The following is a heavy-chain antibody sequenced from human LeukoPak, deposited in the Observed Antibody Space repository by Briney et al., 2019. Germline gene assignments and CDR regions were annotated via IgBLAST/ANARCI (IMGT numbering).Heavy chain of an antibody. CDR1: GGTFSSYA. V-gene: IGHV1-69*13. Sequence: SVKVSCKASGGTFSSYAISWVRQAPGQGLEWMGGIIPIFGTANYAQKFQGRVTITADESTSTAYLELSSLRSEDTAVYYCARDRSLPNWFDPWGQGTLVTVSS. CDR3: ARDRSLPNWFDP. J-gene: IGHJ5*02. CDR2: IIPIFGTA.